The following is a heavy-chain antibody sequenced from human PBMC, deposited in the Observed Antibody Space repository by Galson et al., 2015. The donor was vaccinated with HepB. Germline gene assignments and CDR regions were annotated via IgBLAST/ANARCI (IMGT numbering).Heavy chain of an antibody. CDR1: GFTFSSYA. V-gene: IGHV3-23*01. Sequence: SLRLSCAASGFTFSSYAMSWVRQAPGKGLEWVSAISGSGGSTYYADSVKGRFTISRDNSKNTLYLQMNSLRAEDTAVYYCAKVMASGRGGLIAPWGQGTLVTVSS. CDR2: ISGSGGST. J-gene: IGHJ5*02. CDR3: AKVMASGRGGLIAP. D-gene: IGHD3-10*01.